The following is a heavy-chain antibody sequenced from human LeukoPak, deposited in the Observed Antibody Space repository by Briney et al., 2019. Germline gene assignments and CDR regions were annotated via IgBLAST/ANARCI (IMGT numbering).Heavy chain of an antibody. J-gene: IGHJ4*02. D-gene: IGHD6-6*01. CDR1: GFTFSSYW. CDR3: ARVSSSTGGNVGY. V-gene: IGHV3-74*01. CDR2: INSDGSSI. Sequence: HPGGSLRLSCAASGFTFSSYWMHWVRQAPGKGLVWVSRINSDGSSIIYADSVKGRFTISRDNAKNTLYLQMDSLRAEDTAVYYCARVSSSTGGNVGYWGQGTLVTVSS.